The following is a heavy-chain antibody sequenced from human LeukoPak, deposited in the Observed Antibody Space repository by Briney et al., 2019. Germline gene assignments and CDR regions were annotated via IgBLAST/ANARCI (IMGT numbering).Heavy chain of an antibody. D-gene: IGHD2-2*01. J-gene: IGHJ4*02. CDR1: GFTFSSYA. V-gene: IGHV3-23*01. CDR2: ISGSGGST. CDR3: AKAGRYCSSTSCYYGIDY. Sequence: PGGSLRLSCAASGFTFSSYAMSWVRQAPGKGLEWVSAISGSGGSTYYADSVKGRFTISRDNSKNTLYLQMNSLRAEDTAVYYCAKAGRYCSSTSCYYGIDYWGQGTLVTVSS.